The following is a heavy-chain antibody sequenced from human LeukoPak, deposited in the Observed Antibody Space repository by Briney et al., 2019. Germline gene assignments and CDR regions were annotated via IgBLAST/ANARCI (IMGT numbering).Heavy chain of an antibody. Sequence: GGSLRLSRAASGFTFSNYWMHWVRQAPGKGLVWVSRINSDGSSTSYADSVKGRFTISRDNAKNTLYLQMNSLRAEDTAVYYCERAYDFWSGYPDYWGQGTLVTVSS. J-gene: IGHJ4*02. V-gene: IGHV3-74*01. D-gene: IGHD3-3*01. CDR2: INSDGSST. CDR3: ERAYDFWSGYPDY. CDR1: GFTFSNYW.